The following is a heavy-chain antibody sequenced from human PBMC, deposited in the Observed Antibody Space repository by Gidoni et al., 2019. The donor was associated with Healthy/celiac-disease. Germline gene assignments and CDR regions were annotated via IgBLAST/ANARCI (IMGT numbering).Heavy chain of an antibody. Sequence: EVQLVESGGGLVQPGGSLRLSCAASVCTVSSNYMSWVRQAPGKGLEWVSVIYSGGSTYYADSVKGRFTISRDNSKNTLYLQMNSLRAEDTAVYYCASVSGDGRTYFDYWGQGTLVTVSA. CDR2: IYSGGST. D-gene: IGHD5-12*01. CDR1: VCTVSSNY. J-gene: IGHJ4*02. CDR3: ASVSGDGRTYFDY. V-gene: IGHV3-66*01.